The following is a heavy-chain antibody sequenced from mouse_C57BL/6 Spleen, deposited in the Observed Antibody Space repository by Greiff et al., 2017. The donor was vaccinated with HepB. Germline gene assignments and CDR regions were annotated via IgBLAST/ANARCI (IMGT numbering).Heavy chain of an antibody. D-gene: IGHD1-1*01. J-gene: IGHJ1*03. Sequence: QVHVKQSGAELARPGASVKLSCKASGYTFTSYGISWVKQRTGQGLEWIGEIYPRSGNTYYNEKFKGKATLTADKSSSTAYMELRSLTSEDSAVYFCARAEFGSSYWYFDVWGTGTTVTVSS. CDR3: ARAEFGSSYWYFDV. V-gene: IGHV1-81*01. CDR1: GYTFTSYG. CDR2: IYPRSGNT.